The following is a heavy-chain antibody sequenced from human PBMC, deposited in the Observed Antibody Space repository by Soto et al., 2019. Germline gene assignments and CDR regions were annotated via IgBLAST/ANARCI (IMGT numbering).Heavy chain of an antibody. J-gene: IGHJ4*02. V-gene: IGHV4-39*01. CDR1: GGSVSSTSYY. Sequence: QLRLQESGPGLVKPSETLSLTCTVSGGSVSSTSYYWGWIRQPPGEGLEWIASVYYSGSTYYNPSLKSLVTISADTSKNEFSLKLRSVTAADTAVYFCARIPYCTSTTCYFANYWGQGTLVTVSS. CDR2: VYYSGST. CDR3: ARIPYCTSTTCYFANY. D-gene: IGHD2-2*01.